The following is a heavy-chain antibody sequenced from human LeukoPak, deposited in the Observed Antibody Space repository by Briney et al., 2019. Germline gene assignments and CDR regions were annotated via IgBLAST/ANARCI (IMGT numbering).Heavy chain of an antibody. CDR2: IYTSGST. D-gene: IGHD6-19*01. J-gene: IGHJ6*03. V-gene: IGHV4-4*07. CDR3: ARGPAEAGYYHYYYMDV. Sequence: PSETLSLTCTVSGGSISGYYWSWIRQPAGKGLEWIGSIYTSGSTNYNPSLKSRVTMSVDTSKNQFSLKLSSVTAADTAVYYCARGPAEAGYYHYYYMDVWGKGTTATVTS. CDR1: GGSISGYY.